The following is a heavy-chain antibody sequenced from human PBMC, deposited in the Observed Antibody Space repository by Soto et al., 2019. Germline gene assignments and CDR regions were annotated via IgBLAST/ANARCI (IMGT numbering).Heavy chain of an antibody. D-gene: IGHD3-3*01. CDR2: IYSSGST. Sequence: ETLSLTCTVTGGTISGYYWTWIRQPAGGGLEWIGRIYSSGSTNYNPSLKSRVTISLDPSMNHLSLRLSSVPAADTAVYYCARWQRFFDWFDPWGQGTLVTVPS. CDR3: ARWQRFFDWFDP. CDR1: GGTISGYY. V-gene: IGHV4-4*07. J-gene: IGHJ5*02.